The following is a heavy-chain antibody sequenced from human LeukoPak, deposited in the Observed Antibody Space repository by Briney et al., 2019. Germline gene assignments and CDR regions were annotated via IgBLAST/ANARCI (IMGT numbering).Heavy chain of an antibody. Sequence: AASVKVSCKASGYTFTSYAMHWVRQAPGQRLEWMGWINAGNGNTKYSQKFQGRVTITRDTSASTAYMALSSLRSEDTAVYYCARGLRNVDIVATLMYSSGWGRRYYFDXXXQXTXXXVSS. V-gene: IGHV1-3*01. D-gene: IGHD5-12*01. CDR1: GYTFTSYA. CDR2: INAGNGNT. J-gene: IGHJ4*02. CDR3: ARGLRNVDIVATLMYSSGWGRRYYFDX.